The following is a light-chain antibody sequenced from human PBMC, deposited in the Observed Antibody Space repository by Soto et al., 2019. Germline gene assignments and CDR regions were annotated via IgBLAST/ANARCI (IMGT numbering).Light chain of an antibody. CDR2: GAS. CDR1: QSVSSSF. CDR3: QQYGTSPRT. J-gene: IGKJ1*01. Sequence: EIVLTQSPATLSLSPGERATLSCRASQSVSSSFLAWYQQKPGQAPRLLIYGASTRATGIPDRFSGSGSGTDFTLTISRLEPDDFEVYYCQQYGTSPRTFGQGTKVDIK. V-gene: IGKV3-20*01.